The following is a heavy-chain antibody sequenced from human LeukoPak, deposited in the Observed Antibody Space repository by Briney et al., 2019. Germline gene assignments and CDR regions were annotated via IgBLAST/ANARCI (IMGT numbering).Heavy chain of an antibody. J-gene: IGHJ4*02. Sequence: GGSLRLSCAVSGFTFSSCSMNWVRQAPGKGLEWVSYISSSGSTIYYADSVKGRFTISRDNAKNSLYLQMNSLRAEDTAVYYCANIVATNFYFDYWGQGTLVTVSS. CDR1: GFTFSSCS. D-gene: IGHD5-12*01. CDR3: ANIVATNFYFDY. CDR2: ISSSGSTI. V-gene: IGHV3-48*04.